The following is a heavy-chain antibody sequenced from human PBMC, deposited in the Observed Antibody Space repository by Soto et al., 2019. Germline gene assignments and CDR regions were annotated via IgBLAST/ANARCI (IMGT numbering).Heavy chain of an antibody. Sequence: PGGSLRLSCAASGFTFSSYSMNWVRQAPGKGLEWVSSISSSSSYIYYADSVKGRFTISRDNAKNSLYLQMNSLRAEDTAVYYCARSVYSGYDWGGYYYYGMDVWGQGTTVTVSS. J-gene: IGHJ6*02. CDR2: ISSSSSYI. D-gene: IGHD5-12*01. CDR1: GFTFSSYS. V-gene: IGHV3-21*01. CDR3: ARSVYSGYDWGGYYYYGMDV.